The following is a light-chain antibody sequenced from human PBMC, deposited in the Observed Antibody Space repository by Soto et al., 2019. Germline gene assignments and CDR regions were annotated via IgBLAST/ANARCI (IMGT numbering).Light chain of an antibody. CDR2: EAS. CDR3: HQRYSWPHT. CDR1: HSVSSY. V-gene: IGKV3-11*01. J-gene: IGKJ2*01. Sequence: EIILTQSPATLSLSPGERATLSCRASHSVSSYLAWYQEKPGQPPRLLISEASNRATGIPARFSSSGSGTDFTLTISSLEHEDFAVYFCHQRYSWPHTFGQGTKLEI.